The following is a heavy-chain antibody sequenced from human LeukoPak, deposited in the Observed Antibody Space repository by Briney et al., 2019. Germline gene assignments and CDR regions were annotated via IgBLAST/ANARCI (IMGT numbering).Heavy chain of an antibody. V-gene: IGHV4-4*07. CDR2: IYTSGST. Sequence: PSETLSLTCTVSGGSISSYYWSWLRQPAGKGLEWIGRIYTSGSTNYNPSLKSRVTMSVDTSKNQFSLTLSSVTAADTAVYYCARSQAPLEWLLKNAFDIWGQGTMVTVSS. CDR1: GGSISSYY. D-gene: IGHD3-3*01. J-gene: IGHJ3*02. CDR3: ARSQAPLEWLLKNAFDI.